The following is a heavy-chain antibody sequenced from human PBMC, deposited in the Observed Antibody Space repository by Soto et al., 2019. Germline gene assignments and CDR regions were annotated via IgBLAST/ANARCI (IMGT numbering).Heavy chain of an antibody. CDR1: GGSISSAAYC. D-gene: IGHD5-18*01. J-gene: IGHJ4*02. CDR3: AREYTYGSNFFDC. CDR2: VSHSGST. Sequence: SETLSLTCTVSGGSISSAAYCWSWIRQHPGKGLEWIGYVSHSGSTYYNPSLKSRVIISVDTSKNQFSLSLTSVTAADTAVYYCAREYTYGSNFFDCWGQGALVTVSS. V-gene: IGHV4-31*03.